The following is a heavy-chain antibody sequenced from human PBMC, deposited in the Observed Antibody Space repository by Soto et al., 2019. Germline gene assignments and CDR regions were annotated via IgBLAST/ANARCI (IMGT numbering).Heavy chain of an antibody. V-gene: IGHV3-64*01. CDR3: ARSTGGY. CDR2: INSNGGGT. Sequence: EVQLVESGGGLVQPGGSLRLSCAASGFTFSDYAMHWVRQAPGKGLEYVAAINSNGGGTYYATSVKGRFIISRDNSKKTLYLQMGSLRAEDMAVYYCARSTGGYWGHGTLVTVSS. D-gene: IGHD2-8*02. J-gene: IGHJ4*01. CDR1: GFTFSDYA.